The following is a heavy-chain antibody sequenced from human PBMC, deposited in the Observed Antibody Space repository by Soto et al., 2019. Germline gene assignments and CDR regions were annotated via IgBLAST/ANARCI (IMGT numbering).Heavy chain of an antibody. V-gene: IGHV4-39*01. D-gene: IGHD3-3*01. CDR2: IYYSGST. CDR3: ARAPDEWNFDY. J-gene: IGHJ4*02. Sequence: QLQLQESGPGLVKPSETLSLTCTVSGGSISSSSYYWGWIRQPPGKGLEWIGSIYYSGSTYYNPSLKSRVTISGDTSKNQFSLKLSSVTAADTAVYYCARAPDEWNFDYWGQGTLVTVSS. CDR1: GGSISSSSYY.